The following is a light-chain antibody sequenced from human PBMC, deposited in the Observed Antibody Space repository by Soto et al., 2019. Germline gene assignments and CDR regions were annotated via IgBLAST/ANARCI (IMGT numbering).Light chain of an antibody. V-gene: IGLV1-36*01. CDR1: SSNIGNNP. J-gene: IGLJ2*01. Sequence: QSVLTQPPSVSGVPGQRVTISCSGSSSNIGNNPVNWYQQVPGKAPKLLMYYDDLLPSGVSDRLSGSKSGTSASLAISGLQSEDEADYYCAAWDDRLNGGIFGGGTKLTVL. CDR2: YDD. CDR3: AAWDDRLNGGI.